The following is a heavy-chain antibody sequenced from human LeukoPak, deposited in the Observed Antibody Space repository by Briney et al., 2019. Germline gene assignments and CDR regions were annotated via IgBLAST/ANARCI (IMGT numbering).Heavy chain of an antibody. J-gene: IGHJ4*02. CDR3: ARVPVTYYYDSSGSAPDY. V-gene: IGHV3-11*01. CDR1: EFTFSDYY. CDR2: ISSSGSTI. Sequence: PGGSLRLSCAASEFTFSDYYMSWIRQAPGKGLEWVSYISSSGSTIYYADSVKGRFTISRDNAKNSLYLQMNSLRAEDTAVYYCARVPVTYYYDSSGSAPDYWGQGTLVTVSS. D-gene: IGHD3-22*01.